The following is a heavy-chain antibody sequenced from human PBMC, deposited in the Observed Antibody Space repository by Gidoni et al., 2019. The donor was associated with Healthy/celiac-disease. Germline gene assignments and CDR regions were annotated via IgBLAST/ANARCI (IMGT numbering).Heavy chain of an antibody. CDR3: AKDDFWSGYYTGLWDY. D-gene: IGHD3-3*01. CDR2: ISYDGSNK. J-gene: IGHJ4*02. CDR1: GFTFISYG. Sequence: QVQLVESGGGVVQPGRSLRRSCAASGFTFISYGMHWVRQAPGKGLEWVAVISYDGSNKYYADSVKGRFTISRDKSKNTLYLQMNSLRAEDTAVYYCAKDDFWSGYYTGLWDYWGQGTLVTVSS. V-gene: IGHV3-30*18.